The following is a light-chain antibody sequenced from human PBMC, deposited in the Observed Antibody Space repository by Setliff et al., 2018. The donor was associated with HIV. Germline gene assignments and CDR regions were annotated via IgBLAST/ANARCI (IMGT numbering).Light chain of an antibody. V-gene: IGLV2-23*02. Sequence: QSVLTQPASVSGSPGQSITIFCTGTSSDVGNYNLVSWYQQHPGKAPKLMIYEVSERPSGVSNRFSGSKSGNTASLTISGLQADDEADYYCCSYAGSTYVFGSGTKVTVL. CDR2: EVS. CDR1: SSDVGNYNL. J-gene: IGLJ1*01. CDR3: CSYAGSTYV.